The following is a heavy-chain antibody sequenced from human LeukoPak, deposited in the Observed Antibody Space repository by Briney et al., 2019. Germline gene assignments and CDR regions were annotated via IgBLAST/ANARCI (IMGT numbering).Heavy chain of an antibody. CDR3: TSLWYCSSTSCSGFDY. J-gene: IGHJ4*02. CDR1: GFTFGDYA. V-gene: IGHV3-49*04. D-gene: IGHD2-2*01. CDR2: IRSKAYGGTT. Sequence: PGGSLRLSGTASGFTFGDYAMSWVRQAPGKGLEGVGFIRSKAYGGTTEYAASVKGRFTISRDDSKSIAYLQMNSLKTEDTAVYYCTSLWYCSSTSCSGFDYWGQGTLVTVSS.